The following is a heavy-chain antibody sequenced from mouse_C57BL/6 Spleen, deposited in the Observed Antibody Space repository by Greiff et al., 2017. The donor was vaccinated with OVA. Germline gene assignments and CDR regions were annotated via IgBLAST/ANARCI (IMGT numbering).Heavy chain of an antibody. J-gene: IGHJ3*01. CDR1: GYTFTSYW. Sequence: VQLQQPGAELVKPGASVKLSCKASGYTFTSYWMHWVKQRPGQGLEWIGMIHPNSGSTNYNEKFKSKATLTVDKSSSTAYMQLSSLTSEDSAVEYCARGDYDGTWFAYWGQGTLVTVSA. D-gene: IGHD2-4*01. CDR2: IHPNSGST. CDR3: ARGDYDGTWFAY. V-gene: IGHV1-64*01.